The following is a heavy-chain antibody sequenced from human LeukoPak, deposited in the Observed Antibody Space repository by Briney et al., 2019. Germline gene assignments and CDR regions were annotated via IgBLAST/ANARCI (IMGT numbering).Heavy chain of an antibody. V-gene: IGHV3-7*01. CDR3: ARVGQAREKYDILTTIYIYYYHGMDV. CDR1: GFTFSDHW. Sequence: GGSLRLSCAASGFTFSDHWMTWVRQAPGKGLEWVANIKQDGSEKYYVDSVKGRFTISRDNAKNSLYLQMNSLRAEDTAVYYCARVGQAREKYDILTTIYIYYYHGMDVWGQGTTVTVSS. D-gene: IGHD3-9*01. CDR2: IKQDGSEK. J-gene: IGHJ6*02.